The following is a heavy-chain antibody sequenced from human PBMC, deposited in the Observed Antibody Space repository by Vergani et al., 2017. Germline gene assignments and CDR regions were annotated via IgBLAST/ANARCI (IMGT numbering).Heavy chain of an antibody. J-gene: IGHJ5*02. V-gene: IGHV1-46*01. D-gene: IGHD6-13*01. Sequence: QVQLVQSGAEVKKPGASVTVSCKASGYTFPSYYMHWFRQAPGQGLELMGILNPRGGSTSYAQKFQGRVTMTRDTSTSTVYMELSSLRSEDTAVYYCARDSGVTLAAAEDWFDPWGQGTLVTVSS. CDR1: GYTFPSYY. CDR2: LNPRGGST. CDR3: ARDSGVTLAAAEDWFDP.